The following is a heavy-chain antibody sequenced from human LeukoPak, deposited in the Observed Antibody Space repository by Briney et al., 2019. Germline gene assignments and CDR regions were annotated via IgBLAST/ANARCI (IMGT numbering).Heavy chain of an antibody. CDR1: GYTFTSYG. D-gene: IGHD1-1*01. Sequence: ASVKVSCKASGYTFTSYGISWVRQAPGQGLEWMGWINAGNGNTKYSQKFQGRVTITRDTSASTAYMELSSLRSEDTAVYYCARVRPRDCYYGMDVWGQGTTVTVSS. CDR2: INAGNGNT. CDR3: ARVRPRDCYYGMDV. J-gene: IGHJ6*02. V-gene: IGHV1-3*01.